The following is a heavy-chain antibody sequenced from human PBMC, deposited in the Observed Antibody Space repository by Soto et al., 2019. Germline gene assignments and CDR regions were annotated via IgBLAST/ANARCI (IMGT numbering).Heavy chain of an antibody. Sequence: SETLSLTCTVSGGSISSYYWSWIRQPPGKGLEWIGYIYYSGSTNYNPSLKSRVTISVDTSKNQFSLKLSSVTAADTAVYYCARASLEPLLSRSNWFDPWGQGTLVTVS. CDR1: GGSISSYY. D-gene: IGHD2-21*02. CDR2: IYYSGST. J-gene: IGHJ5*02. CDR3: ARASLEPLLSRSNWFDP. V-gene: IGHV4-59*01.